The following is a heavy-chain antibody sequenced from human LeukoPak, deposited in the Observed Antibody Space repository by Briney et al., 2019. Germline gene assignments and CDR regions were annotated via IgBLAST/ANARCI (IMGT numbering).Heavy chain of an antibody. CDR1: GFTFDDYA. J-gene: IGHJ4*02. CDR3: AKALYGSGSYVDY. CDR2: ISWNSGSI. Sequence: PGGSLRLSCAASGFTFDDYAMQWVRQTPGKGLEWVSGISWNSGSIGYADSVKGRFTISRDNPKNSLYLQMNSLRPEDTALYYCAKALYGSGSYVDYWGQGTLVTVSS. V-gene: IGHV3-9*01. D-gene: IGHD3-10*01.